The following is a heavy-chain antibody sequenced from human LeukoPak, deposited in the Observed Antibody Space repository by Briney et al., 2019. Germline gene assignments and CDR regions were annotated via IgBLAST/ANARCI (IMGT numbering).Heavy chain of an antibody. D-gene: IGHD1-26*01. Sequence: GGSLRLSCAASGFTFSGYGMHWVRQPAGKGLEWVTFIRHDGSDRYYTDSVKGRFTISRDNSKNTLYLQMNSLRVEDTALYYCAKGRGDYYTFDYWGQGTLVSVSS. CDR3: AKGRGDYYTFDY. V-gene: IGHV3-30*02. CDR1: GFTFSGYG. CDR2: IRHDGSDR. J-gene: IGHJ4*02.